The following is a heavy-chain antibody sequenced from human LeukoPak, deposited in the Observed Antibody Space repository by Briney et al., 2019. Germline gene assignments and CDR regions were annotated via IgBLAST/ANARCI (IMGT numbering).Heavy chain of an antibody. V-gene: IGHV4-59*08. Sequence: PSETLSLTCTVSGGSISSYYWSWIRQPPGKGLEWIGYIYYSGSTNYNPSLKSRVTISVDTSKNQFSLKLSSVTAADTAVYYCARLPHYDILTGHDAFDIWGQGTMVTVSS. CDR1: GGSISSYY. D-gene: IGHD3-9*01. CDR3: ARLPHYDILTGHDAFDI. CDR2: IYYSGST. J-gene: IGHJ3*02.